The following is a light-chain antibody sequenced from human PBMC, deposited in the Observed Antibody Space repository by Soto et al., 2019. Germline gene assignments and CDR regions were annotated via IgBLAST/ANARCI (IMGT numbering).Light chain of an antibody. CDR3: QQRSNWL. Sequence: DIVLPQSPATLSLSPGEGATLACRASQSVSTYVAWYQQKPGQAPRLLIYDASNRATGIPARFSGSGSGTDFTLTISSLEPEDVAVYYCQQRSNWLFGPGTKVDIK. CDR1: QSVSTY. V-gene: IGKV3-11*01. J-gene: IGKJ3*01. CDR2: DAS.